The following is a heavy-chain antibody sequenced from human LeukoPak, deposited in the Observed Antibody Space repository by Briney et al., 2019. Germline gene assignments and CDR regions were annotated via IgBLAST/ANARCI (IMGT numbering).Heavy chain of an antibody. D-gene: IGHD4-17*01. V-gene: IGHV4-34*01. J-gene: IGHJ6*03. CDR3: AREPTVTLWDYYMDV. CDR2: INHSGST. CDR1: VGSFSGYY. Sequence: PSETLSLTCNVYVGSFSGYYWSWIRQPPGKGLEWIGEINHSGSTNYNPSLRSRVTISLDTSKNQFSLNLRSVTAADTAVYYCAREPTVTLWDYYMDVWGKGTTVTISS.